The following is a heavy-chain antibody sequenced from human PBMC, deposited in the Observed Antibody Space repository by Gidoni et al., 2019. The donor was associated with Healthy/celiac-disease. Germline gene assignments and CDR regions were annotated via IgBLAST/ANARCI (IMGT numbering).Heavy chain of an antibody. D-gene: IGHD3-22*01. J-gene: IGHJ4*02. CDR3: AREGHYDSSGGYYVRVLGY. V-gene: IGHV3-74*01. Sequence: EVQLVESGGGLIQPGGSLSLSCAASGFTFSSYWLHWVRQAPGKGLVWVSRINSDGTGTTYVDSVKGRFTISRDNAKNTLYLQMNSLRAEDTAVYYCAREGHYDSSGGYYVRVLGYWGQGTLVSVSS. CDR2: INSDGTGT. CDR1: GFTFSSYW.